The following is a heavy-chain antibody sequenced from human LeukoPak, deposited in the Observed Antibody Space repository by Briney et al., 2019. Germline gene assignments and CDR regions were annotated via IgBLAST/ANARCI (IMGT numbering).Heavy chain of an antibody. D-gene: IGHD3-22*01. CDR3: ARVSYYYDRRGAFDI. J-gene: IGHJ3*02. Sequence: GSLRLSCAASGFTFSDYYMSWIRQPPGKGLEWIGSIYYSGSTYYNPSLKSRVTISVDTSKNQFSLKLSSVTAADTAVYYCARVSYYYDRRGAFDIWGQGTMVTVSS. CDR2: IYYSGST. CDR1: GFTFSDYY. V-gene: IGHV4-38-2*01.